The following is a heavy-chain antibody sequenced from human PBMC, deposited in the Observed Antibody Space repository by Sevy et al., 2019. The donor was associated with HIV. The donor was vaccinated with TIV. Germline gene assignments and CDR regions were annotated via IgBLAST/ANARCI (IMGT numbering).Heavy chain of an antibody. CDR3: ARGIEMATIPSWFDP. J-gene: IGHJ5*02. CDR2: ISSSSSYI. Sequence: GGSLRLSCAASGFTFSSYSMNWVRQAPGKGLEWVSSISSSSSYIYYADSVKGRFTISRDKAKNSLYLQMNSLRAEDTAVYYCARGIEMATIPSWFDPWGQGTLVTVSS. D-gene: IGHD5-12*01. V-gene: IGHV3-21*01. CDR1: GFTFSSYS.